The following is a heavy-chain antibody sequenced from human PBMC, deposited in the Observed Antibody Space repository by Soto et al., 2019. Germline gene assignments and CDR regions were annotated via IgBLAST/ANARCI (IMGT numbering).Heavy chain of an antibody. Sequence: SETLSLTCTVSGGSISSYYWSWIRQPPGKGLEWIGYIYYSGSTNYNPSLKSRVTISVDTSKNQFSLKLSSVTAADTAVYYCASQRKSGRPGAYYYYMDVWGKGTTVTVSS. V-gene: IGHV4-59*08. CDR2: IYYSGST. CDR1: GGSISSYY. D-gene: IGHD3-10*01. CDR3: ASQRKSGRPGAYYYYMDV. J-gene: IGHJ6*03.